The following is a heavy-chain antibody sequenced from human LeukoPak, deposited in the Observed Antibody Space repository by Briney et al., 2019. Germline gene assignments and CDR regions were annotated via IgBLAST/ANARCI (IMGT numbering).Heavy chain of an antibody. CDR3: AKALSSGFDY. V-gene: IGHV3-30*18. Sequence: PGGSLRLSCAASGFTFSSYGMHWVRQAPGKGLEWVAVISYDGSNKYYADSVKGRFTISRDNSKNTLYLQMNSLRAEDMAVYYCAKALSSGFDYWGQGTLVTVSS. J-gene: IGHJ4*02. CDR1: GFTFSSYG. D-gene: IGHD6-19*01. CDR2: ISYDGSNK.